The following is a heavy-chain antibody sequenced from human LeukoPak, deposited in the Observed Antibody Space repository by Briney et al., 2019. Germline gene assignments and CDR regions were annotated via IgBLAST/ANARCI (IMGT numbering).Heavy chain of an antibody. D-gene: IGHD2-15*01. J-gene: IGHJ4*02. CDR2: IYSGGST. CDR1: GFTVSSNY. Sequence: GGSLRLSCAASGFTVSSNYMSWVRQAPGKGLEWVSVIYSGGSTYYADSVKGRFTISRDNSKNTLYLQMNSLRAEDTAVYYCAKDLGLDCSGGSCYSGLGGLFDYWGQGTLVTVSS. V-gene: IGHV3-53*01. CDR3: AKDLGLDCSGGSCYSGLGGLFDY.